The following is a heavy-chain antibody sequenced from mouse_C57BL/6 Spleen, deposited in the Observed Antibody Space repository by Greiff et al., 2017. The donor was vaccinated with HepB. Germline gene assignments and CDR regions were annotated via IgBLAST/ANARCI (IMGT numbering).Heavy chain of an antibody. Sequence: VQLQQSGPELVKPGASVKLSCKASGYTFTDYYMHWVKQSHGKRLEWIGFINPNNGGNSYNQKFKGKATLTVNKSSSTAYMELHSLTSEDSAVYYCTRDYFTTVSYAMDYWGQGTSVTVSS. CDR2: INPNNGGN. V-gene: IGHV1-22*01. D-gene: IGHD1-1*01. CDR1: GYTFTDYY. J-gene: IGHJ4*01. CDR3: TRDYFTTVSYAMDY.